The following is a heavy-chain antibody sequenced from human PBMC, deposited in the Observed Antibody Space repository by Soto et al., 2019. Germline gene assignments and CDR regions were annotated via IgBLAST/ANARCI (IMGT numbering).Heavy chain of an antibody. CDR2: INPSGGST. CDR1: GYTFTSYY. V-gene: IGHV1-46*01. J-gene: IGHJ5*02. Sequence: ASVKVSCKASGYTFTSYYMHWVRQAPGQGLEWMGIINPSGGSTSYAQRFQGRVTMTRDTSTSTVYMELSSLRSEDTAVYYCARDAPRVMTTVTTGWFDPWGQGTLVPVSS. D-gene: IGHD4-17*01. CDR3: ARDAPRVMTTVTTGWFDP.